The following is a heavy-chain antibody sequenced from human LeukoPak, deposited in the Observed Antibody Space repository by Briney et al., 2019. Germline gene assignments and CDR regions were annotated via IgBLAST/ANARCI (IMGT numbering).Heavy chain of an antibody. V-gene: IGHV4-59*01. Sequence: SETLSLTCTVSGGSISGYYWSWIRQPPGKGLEWIGYIYYSGSTNYNPSLNSRVTISVDTSKNQFSLKLSSVTAADTAVYYCARGRLVDFDCWGQGTLVTVSS. D-gene: IGHD6-19*01. CDR1: GGSISGYY. CDR2: IYYSGST. J-gene: IGHJ4*02. CDR3: ARGRLVDFDC.